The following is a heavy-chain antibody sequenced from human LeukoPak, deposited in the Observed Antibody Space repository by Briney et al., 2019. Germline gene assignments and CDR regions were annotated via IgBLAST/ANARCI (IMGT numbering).Heavy chain of an antibody. D-gene: IGHD2-2*01. CDR2: ISGSGDNT. V-gene: IGHV3-23*01. CDR3: AKGVYYCSSSTCPQYYYYMDV. J-gene: IGHJ6*03. Sequence: GGSLRLSCAPSGFSFSSHAMGWVRQAPGKGLEWVSAISGSGDNTFYADSVKGRFTISRDDSKNTLYLQMNSLRPEDTAVYYCAKGVYYCSSSTCPQYYYYMDVWGKGTTVTVSS. CDR1: GFSFSSHA.